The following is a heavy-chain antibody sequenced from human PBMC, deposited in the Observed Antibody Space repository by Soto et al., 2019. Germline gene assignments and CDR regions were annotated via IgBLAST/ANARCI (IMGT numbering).Heavy chain of an antibody. J-gene: IGHJ2*01. D-gene: IGHD1-26*01. CDR2: INAGNGNT. Sequence: QVQLVQSGAEVKKPGASVKVSCKASGYTFTNYAMHWVHQAPGQRLEWMGWINAGNGNTKYSQKFQGRVTITRDTSASTAYMELSSLRSEDTAVYYCARGGSLYWYIDLWGRGTLVTVSS. CDR3: ARGGSLYWYIDL. V-gene: IGHV1-3*01. CDR1: GYTFTNYA.